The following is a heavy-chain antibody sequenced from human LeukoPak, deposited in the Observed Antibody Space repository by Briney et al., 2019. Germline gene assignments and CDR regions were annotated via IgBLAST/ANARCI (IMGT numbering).Heavy chain of an antibody. CDR2: IYYSGST. CDR3: ARLSSFTPYYYYYYGMDV. CDR1: GGSISSYY. Sequence: SETLSLTCTVSGGSISSYYWSWIRQPPGKGLEWIGYIYYSGSTNYNPSLKSRVTISVDTSKNQFSLKLSSVTATDTAVYYCARLSSFTPYYYYYYGMDVWGQGTTVTVSS. J-gene: IGHJ6*02. V-gene: IGHV4-59*08. D-gene: IGHD6-6*01.